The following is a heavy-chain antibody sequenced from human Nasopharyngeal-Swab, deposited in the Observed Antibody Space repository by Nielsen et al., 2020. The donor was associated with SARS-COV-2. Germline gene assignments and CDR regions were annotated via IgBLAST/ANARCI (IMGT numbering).Heavy chain of an antibody. D-gene: IGHD2-8*01. CDR3: ARHGADCTNGVCQTYFYFRMDV. V-gene: IGHV4-59*08. CDR1: GGSIRNSY. J-gene: IGHJ6*02. CDR2: IYSSGST. Sequence: SETLFLTCTVSGGSIRNSYWSWIRQPPGKGLEWIGHIYSSGSTNSNPSLKSRVTISVDTSRNQFSLKLSSVTAADTAVYYCARHGADCTNGVCQTYFYFRMDVWGQGTTVSVSS.